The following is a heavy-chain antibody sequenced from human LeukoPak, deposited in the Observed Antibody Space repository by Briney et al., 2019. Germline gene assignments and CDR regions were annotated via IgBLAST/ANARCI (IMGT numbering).Heavy chain of an antibody. J-gene: IGHJ4*02. Sequence: WETLSLTCAVSDYSISSGYYWGWIRQPPGKGLEWIGSMYHTGSTYYNPSLKSRVTISVDTSKNQLSLKLSSVTAADTAVYYCAREPSRGFGELSLPFDYWGQGTLVTVSS. D-gene: IGHD3-10*01. CDR2: MYHTGST. V-gene: IGHV4-38-2*02. CDR3: AREPSRGFGELSLPFDY. CDR1: DYSISSGYY.